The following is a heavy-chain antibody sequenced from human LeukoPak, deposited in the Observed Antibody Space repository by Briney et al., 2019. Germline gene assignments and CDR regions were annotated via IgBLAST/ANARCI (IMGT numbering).Heavy chain of an antibody. D-gene: IGHD6-13*01. CDR2: IYYSGST. CDR3: ARAMVAAAGSAEQFFDY. V-gene: IGHV4-59*08. CDR1: GGSISTYY. Sequence: SETLSLTCTVSGGSISTYYWSWIRQPPGKGLEWIGYIYYSGSTNYNPSLKSRVTISVDTSKNQFSLKLSSVTAADTAVYYCARAMVAAAGSAEQFFDYWGQGTLVTVSS. J-gene: IGHJ4*02.